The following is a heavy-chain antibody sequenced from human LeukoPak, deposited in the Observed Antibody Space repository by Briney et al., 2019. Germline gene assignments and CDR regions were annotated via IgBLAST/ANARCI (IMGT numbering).Heavy chain of an antibody. CDR2: ISYDGSNK. CDR1: GFTFSSYW. CDR3: AKAVYYYDSSGYYYFDY. D-gene: IGHD3-22*01. V-gene: IGHV3-30*18. J-gene: IGHJ4*02. Sequence: GGSLRLSCAASGFTFSSYWMSWVRQAPGKGLEWVAVISYDGSNKYYADSVKGRFTISRDNSKNTLYLQMNSLRAEDTAVYYCAKAVYYYDSSGYYYFDYWGQGTLVTVSS.